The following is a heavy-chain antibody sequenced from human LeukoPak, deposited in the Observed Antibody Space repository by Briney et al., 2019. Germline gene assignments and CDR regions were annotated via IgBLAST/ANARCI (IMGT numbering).Heavy chain of an antibody. CDR3: AREKNRSLGYSYGLAY. Sequence: ASVKVSCKASGYTFTSYGISWVRQAPGQGLEWMGWINPNSGGTNYAQKFQGRVTMTRDTSISTTYMELSSLRSDDTAMYYCAREKNRSLGYSYGLAYWGQGTPVTVSS. J-gene: IGHJ4*02. D-gene: IGHD5-18*01. CDR2: INPNSGGT. V-gene: IGHV1-2*02. CDR1: GYTFTSYG.